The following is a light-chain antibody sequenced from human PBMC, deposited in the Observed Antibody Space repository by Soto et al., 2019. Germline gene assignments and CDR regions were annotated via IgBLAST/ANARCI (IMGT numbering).Light chain of an antibody. Sequence: QSALTQPASVSGSPGQSITISCTGTSSDVGGYSYVSWYQQHPGKAPKLMIYEVSSRPSGVSHRFSGSKSGNTASLTISGLQPEDEADYYCSSFTSRSTFNYVFGTGTKVTVL. CDR2: EVS. V-gene: IGLV2-14*01. CDR3: SSFTSRSTFNYV. J-gene: IGLJ1*01. CDR1: SSDVGGYSY.